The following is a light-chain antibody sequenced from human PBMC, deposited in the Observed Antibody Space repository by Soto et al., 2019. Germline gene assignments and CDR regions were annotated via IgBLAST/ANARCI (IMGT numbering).Light chain of an antibody. CDR3: LSFDSSLSVV. J-gene: IGLJ2*01. CDR2: GNT. Sequence: QSVLTQPPSVSGAPGQRVTISCTGSSSNIGAGYDVHWYQQHPGSAPKLLIYGNTNRPSGVPDRFSGSKSGTSASLAITGLQAEDEADYYCLSFDSSLSVVFGGGTKLTVL. CDR1: SSNIGAGYD. V-gene: IGLV1-40*01.